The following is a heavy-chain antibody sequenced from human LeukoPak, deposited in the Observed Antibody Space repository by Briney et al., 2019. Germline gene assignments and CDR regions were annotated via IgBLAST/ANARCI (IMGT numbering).Heavy chain of an antibody. CDR1: GGTFSSYA. CDR3: ARGGKVYDFWSGYYSKYYFDY. Sequence: SVKVSCKASGGTFSSYAISWVRQAPGQGLEWMGGIIPILGTANYTQKFQGRVTITADESTSTAYMELSSLRSEDTAVYYCARGGKVYDFWSGYYSKYYFDYWGQGTLVTVSS. V-gene: IGHV1-69*13. D-gene: IGHD3-3*01. CDR2: IIPILGTA. J-gene: IGHJ4*02.